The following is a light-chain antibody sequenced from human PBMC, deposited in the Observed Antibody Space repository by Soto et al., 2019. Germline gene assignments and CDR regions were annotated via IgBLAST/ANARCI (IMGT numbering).Light chain of an antibody. Sequence: EIVLTQSPGTLSLSPGERATLSCRASQSVSYYLAWYQQKPGQAPRLLIYAASTLQSGVPSRFSGSGSGTDFTLTISSLQPEDVATYYCQKYNSAPLTFGGGTKVDIK. CDR2: AAS. CDR1: QSVSYY. CDR3: QKYNSAPLT. J-gene: IGKJ4*01. V-gene: IGKV3-15*01.